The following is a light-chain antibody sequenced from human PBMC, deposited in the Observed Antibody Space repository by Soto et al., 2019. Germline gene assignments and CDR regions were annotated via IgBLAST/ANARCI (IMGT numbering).Light chain of an antibody. J-gene: IGKJ2*01. CDR2: WAS. Sequence: DIVMTQSPDSLAVSLGERATINCKSSQSVLYSSNNKNYLAWYQQKPGQPPKLLIYWASTRESGVPDRFSGSGSGTDFPLTISSLQAVDVAVYYCQQYYSTPPYTFGQGTKLEIK. CDR3: QQYYSTPPYT. V-gene: IGKV4-1*01. CDR1: QSVLYSSNNKNY.